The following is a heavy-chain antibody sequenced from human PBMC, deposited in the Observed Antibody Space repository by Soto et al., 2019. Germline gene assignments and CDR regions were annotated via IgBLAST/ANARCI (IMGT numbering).Heavy chain of an antibody. CDR2: ISAHNGNT. CDR3: SRVRYGDY. Sequence: QVHLVQSGAEVRKPGASVKVSCKGSGYTFTTYGITWVRQAPGQGLEWMGWISAHNGNTNYAEKLQGRVTVTRDTSTSTAYMELRNLRSDDTAVYYCSRVRYGDYWGQGALVTVSS. CDR1: GYTFTTYG. D-gene: IGHD1-1*01. V-gene: IGHV1-18*01. J-gene: IGHJ4*02.